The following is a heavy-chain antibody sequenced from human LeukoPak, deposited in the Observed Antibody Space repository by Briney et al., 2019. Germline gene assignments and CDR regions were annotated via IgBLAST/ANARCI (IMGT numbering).Heavy chain of an antibody. Sequence: SETLSLTCTVSGGSISSYYWSWIRQPPGRGREWIGYIYYSGSTNYNPSLKSRVTISVDTSKNQFSLKLSSVTAADTAVYYCARGRGYSYGYALDYWGQGTLVTVSS. D-gene: IGHD5-18*01. J-gene: IGHJ4*02. CDR2: IYYSGST. CDR3: ARGRGYSYGYALDY. CDR1: GGSISSYY. V-gene: IGHV4-59*13.